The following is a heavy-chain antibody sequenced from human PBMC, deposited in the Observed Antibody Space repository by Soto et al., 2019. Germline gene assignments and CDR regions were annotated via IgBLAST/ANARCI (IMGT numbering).Heavy chain of an antibody. V-gene: IGHV1-69*13. CDR2: IIPIFGTA. D-gene: IGHD6-6*01. Sequence: SVKVSCKASGGTFSSYAISWVRQAPGQGLEWMGGIIPIFGTANYAQKFQGRVTITADESTSTAYMELSSLRSEDTAVYYCARDNRLRSSSSFDYWGQVNLVTVSS. J-gene: IGHJ4*02. CDR3: ARDNRLRSSSSFDY. CDR1: GGTFSSYA.